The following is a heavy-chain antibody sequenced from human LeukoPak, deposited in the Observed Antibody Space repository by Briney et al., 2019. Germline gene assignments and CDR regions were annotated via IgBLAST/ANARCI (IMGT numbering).Heavy chain of an antibody. V-gene: IGHV3-15*01. CDR1: GFIFSSAW. J-gene: IGHJ6*02. CDR3: MSGLGSGYYYYGMDV. Sequence: GGSLRLSCAAPGFIFSSAWMSWVRQAPGKGLDWVGRIKSKTDGGTTDYAAPVKGRFTISRDDSKNTLYLQMNSLKTEDTAVYYCMSGLGSGYYYYGMDVWGQGTTVTVSS. D-gene: IGHD6-19*01. CDR2: IKSKTDGGTT.